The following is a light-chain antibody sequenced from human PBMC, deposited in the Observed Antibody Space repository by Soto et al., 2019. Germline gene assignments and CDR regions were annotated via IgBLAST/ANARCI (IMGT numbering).Light chain of an antibody. V-gene: IGKV1-6*01. Sequence: IKMNLSPSAVSASVKDRVTITCRASQGIGSDLGWYQQKPGKAPKVLIYGISSLQSGVPSRFSGSGSGTDFTLTISSLQPEDIATYYCLQDYNYPWTFGQGTKVDIK. CDR1: QGIGSD. CDR3: LQDYNYPWT. J-gene: IGKJ1*01. CDR2: GIS.